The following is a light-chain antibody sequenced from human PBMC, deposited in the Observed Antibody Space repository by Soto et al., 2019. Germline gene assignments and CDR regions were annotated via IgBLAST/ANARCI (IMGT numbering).Light chain of an antibody. V-gene: IGKV1-39*01. CDR1: QTITRY. J-gene: IGKJ1*01. CDR3: QQSDSSPHT. Sequence: DIRMTQSPSSLSASVGDRVTISCRASQTITRYLHWYRQKPGKAPELLIHAVSTLQSGVPSRFSGSGSGTDFTLSITGLRPEDSATYYCQQSDSSPHTFXQGTKVDIK. CDR2: AVS.